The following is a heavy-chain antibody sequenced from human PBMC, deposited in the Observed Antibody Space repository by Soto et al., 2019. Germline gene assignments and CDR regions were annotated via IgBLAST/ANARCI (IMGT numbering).Heavy chain of an antibody. CDR1: GDSVSSNSAA. CDR3: ARARIAAAGTERGAYYYYGMDV. Sequence: PSQTLSLTCAISGDSVSSNSAARNWIRQSPSRGLEWLGRTYYGSKWYNDYAVSVKSRITINPDTSKNQFSLQLNSVTPEDTAVYYCARARIAAAGTERGAYYYYGMDVWGQGTTVTVSS. V-gene: IGHV6-1*01. J-gene: IGHJ6*02. D-gene: IGHD6-13*01. CDR2: TYYGSKWYN.